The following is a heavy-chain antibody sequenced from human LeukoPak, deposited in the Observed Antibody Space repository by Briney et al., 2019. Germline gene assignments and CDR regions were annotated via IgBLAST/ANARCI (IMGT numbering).Heavy chain of an antibody. CDR1: GYTLTELS. CDR2: FDPEDGET. V-gene: IGHV1-24*01. CDR3: ATPYCSGGSCYPTPEYYFDY. Sequence: ASVKVSCKVSGYTLTELSMHWVRQAPGKGLEWMGGFDPEDGETIYAQKFQGRVTMTEDTSTDTAYMELSSLRSEDTAVYYCATPYCSGGSCYPTPEYYFDYWGQGTLVTVSS. D-gene: IGHD2-15*01. J-gene: IGHJ4*02.